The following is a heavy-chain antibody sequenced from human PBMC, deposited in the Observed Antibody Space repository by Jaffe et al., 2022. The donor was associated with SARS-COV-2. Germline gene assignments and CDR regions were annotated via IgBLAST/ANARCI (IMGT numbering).Heavy chain of an antibody. CDR3: ARDRGVLLWFGELSPVDAFDI. CDR2: ISAYNGNT. J-gene: IGHJ3*02. D-gene: IGHD3-10*01. Sequence: QVQLVQSGAEVKKPGASVKVSCKASGYTFTSYGISWVRQAPGQGLEWMGWISAYNGNTNYAQKLQGRVTMTTDTSTSTAYMELRSLRSDDTAVYYCARDRGVLLWFGELSPVDAFDIWGQGTMVTVSS. V-gene: IGHV1-18*01. CDR1: GYTFTSYG.